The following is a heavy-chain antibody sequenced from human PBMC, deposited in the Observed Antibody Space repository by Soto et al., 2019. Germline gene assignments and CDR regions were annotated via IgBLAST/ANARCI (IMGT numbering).Heavy chain of an antibody. CDR3: ARGRYYDSSGYYYYFDF. V-gene: IGHV4-4*02. Sequence: PSETLSLTCAVSGGSISNSNWWSWVRQPPGKGLEWIGEIYHSGSTDYNPSLKSRVTMSVDKSKNQFSLNLSSVTAADTAVYYCARGRYYDSSGYYYYFDFWGQGTLVTVSS. J-gene: IGHJ4*02. CDR2: IYHSGST. D-gene: IGHD3-22*01. CDR1: GGSISNSNW.